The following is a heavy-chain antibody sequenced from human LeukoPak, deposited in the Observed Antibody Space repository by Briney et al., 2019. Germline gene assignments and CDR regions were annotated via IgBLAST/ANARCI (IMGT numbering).Heavy chain of an antibody. J-gene: IGHJ4*02. V-gene: IGHV4-34*01. CDR1: GGSFSGYY. CDR2: INHSGST. CDR3: ARGRVAGPPRSFFDY. Sequence: PSETLSLTCAVYGGSFSGYYWSWIRQPPGKGLEWIGEINHSGSTNYNPSLKSRVTISVDTSKNQFSLKLSSVTAADTAVYYCARGRVAGPPRSFFDYWGQGTLVTVSS. D-gene: IGHD6-19*01.